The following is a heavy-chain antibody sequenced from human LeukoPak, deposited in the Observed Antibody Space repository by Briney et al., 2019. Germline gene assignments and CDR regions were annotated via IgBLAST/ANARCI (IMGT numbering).Heavy chain of an antibody. V-gene: IGHV3-21*01. D-gene: IGHD5-12*01. J-gene: IGHJ4*02. Sequence: PGGSLRLSCAASGFTFSSYTMNWVRQAPGKGLEWVSSISSSSSYIYYADSVRGRFTISRDNAKNSLYLQMNSLRAEDTAVYYCARDRGSGYYYALYYFDYWRQGTLVTVSS. CDR3: ARDRGSGYYYALYYFDY. CDR1: GFTFSSYT. CDR2: ISSSSSYI.